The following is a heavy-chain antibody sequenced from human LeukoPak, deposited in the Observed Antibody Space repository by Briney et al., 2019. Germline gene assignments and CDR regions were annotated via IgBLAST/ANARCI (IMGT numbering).Heavy chain of an antibody. D-gene: IGHD3-9*01. CDR2: ISGSGGST. Sequence: GGSLRLSCAASGFTVSSNYMSWVRQAPGKGLEWVSAISGSGGSTYYADSVKGRFTISRDNSKNTLYLQMNSLRAEDTAVYYCASPAHYDVLTGYYSNYDYWGQGTLVTVSS. J-gene: IGHJ4*02. V-gene: IGHV3-53*01. CDR3: ASPAHYDVLTGYYSNYDY. CDR1: GFTVSSNY.